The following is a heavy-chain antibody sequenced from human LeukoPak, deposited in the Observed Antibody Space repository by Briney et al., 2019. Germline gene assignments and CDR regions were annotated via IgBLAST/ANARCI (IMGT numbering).Heavy chain of an antibody. V-gene: IGHV4-59*02. CDR1: GGSVSGYY. D-gene: IGHD3-10*01. CDR3: AKRRGVRVYGDYFDY. J-gene: IGHJ4*02. Sequence: PSETLSLTCTVSGGSVSGYYWSWIRQPPRKGLEWIGYIYYSGSTNYNPSLKSRVTISVDTSKNQFSLKLSSVTAADTAVYYCAKRRGVRVYGDYFDYWGQGTLVTVSP. CDR2: IYYSGST.